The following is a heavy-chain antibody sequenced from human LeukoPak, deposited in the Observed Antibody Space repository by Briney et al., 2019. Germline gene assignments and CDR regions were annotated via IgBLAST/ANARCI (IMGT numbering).Heavy chain of an antibody. CDR2: IQYDGSNE. Sequence: PGGSLRLSCAASGFTFSSYGMHWVRQAPGKGLEWVAYIQYDGSNEQYAHSVKGRFRISRDSSKNILYLQMNSLRAEDTAVYYCAKGYYDSSGDSFDIWGQGTMVTVSS. CDR3: AKGYYDSSGDSFDI. CDR1: GFTFSSYG. D-gene: IGHD3-22*01. V-gene: IGHV3-30*02. J-gene: IGHJ3*02.